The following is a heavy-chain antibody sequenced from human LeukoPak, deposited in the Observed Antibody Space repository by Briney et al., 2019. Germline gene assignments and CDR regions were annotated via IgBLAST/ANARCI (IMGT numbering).Heavy chain of an antibody. D-gene: IGHD3-10*01. CDR3: ARDHGSGSYYSAFDI. CDR1: GFTFSSYW. J-gene: IGHJ3*02. V-gene: IGHV3-74*01. Sequence: GGSLRLSCAASGFTFSSYWMHWVRQAPGKALVWVSRINSDGSSTSYADSVKGRFTISRDNAKNTLYLQMNSLRAEDTAVYYCARDHGSGSYYSAFDIWGQGTMVTVSS. CDR2: INSDGSST.